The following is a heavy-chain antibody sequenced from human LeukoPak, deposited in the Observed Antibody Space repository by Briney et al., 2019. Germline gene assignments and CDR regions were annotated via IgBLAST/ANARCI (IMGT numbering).Heavy chain of an antibody. CDR2: ISGSSDPI. CDR3: TGEKGSSNGWFGY. D-gene: IGHD6-19*01. Sequence: GGSLRLSCAASGFTINTYSMNWVRQAPGKGLEWVSYISGSSDPIYYADSVKGRFTISRDNAKNSLYLLMNSLREEDTAVYYCTGEKGSSNGWFGYWGQGTLVTVSS. J-gene: IGHJ5*01. CDR1: GFTINTYS. V-gene: IGHV3-48*02.